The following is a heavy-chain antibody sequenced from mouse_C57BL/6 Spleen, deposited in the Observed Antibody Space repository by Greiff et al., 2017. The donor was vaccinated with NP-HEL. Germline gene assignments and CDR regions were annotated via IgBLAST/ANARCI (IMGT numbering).Heavy chain of an antibody. Sequence: QVQLQQSGPELVKPGASVKISCKASGYAFSSSWMNWVKQRPGKGLEWIGRIYPGDGATNYNGKFKGKATLTADKSSSTAYMQLSSLTSEDSAVYFCASPTYYSNYEDFDYWGQGTTLTVSS. D-gene: IGHD2-5*01. V-gene: IGHV1-82*01. CDR3: ASPTYYSNYEDFDY. CDR1: GYAFSSSW. CDR2: IYPGDGAT. J-gene: IGHJ2*01.